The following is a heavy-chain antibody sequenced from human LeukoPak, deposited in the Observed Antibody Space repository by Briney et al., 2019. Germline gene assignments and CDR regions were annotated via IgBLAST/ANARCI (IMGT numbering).Heavy chain of an antibody. CDR2: ISGSGRTI. D-gene: IGHD6-19*01. CDR3: ATQWPY. V-gene: IGHV3-48*03. Sequence: GGSLRLSCAASGFTFSSFDMNWVRQAPGKGLEWLSYISGSGRTIHYADSVKGRFTISRDNAKNLLYLQMDSLRAEDTAVYYCATQWPYWGQGILVTVSS. CDR1: GFTFSSFD. J-gene: IGHJ4*02.